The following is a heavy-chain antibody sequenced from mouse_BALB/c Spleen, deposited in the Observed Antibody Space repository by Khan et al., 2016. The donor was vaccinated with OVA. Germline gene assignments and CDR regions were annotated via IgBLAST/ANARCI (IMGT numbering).Heavy chain of an antibody. V-gene: IGHV3-2*02. Sequence: EVQLQEPGPGLVKPSQSLSLTCTVTGYSITSDYAWNWIRQFPGNKLEWMGYISYSGSTTYNPSLKSRISITRDTSKNQFFLQLNSVTTEDTATYYCASELGRYYAMDYWGQGTSVTVSS. CDR3: ASELGRYYAMDY. CDR2: ISYSGST. J-gene: IGHJ4*01. D-gene: IGHD4-1*01. CDR1: GYSITSDYA.